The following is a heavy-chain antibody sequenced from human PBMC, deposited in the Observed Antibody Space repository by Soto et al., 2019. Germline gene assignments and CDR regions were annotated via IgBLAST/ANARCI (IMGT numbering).Heavy chain of an antibody. Sequence: PGGPLRLSXAASGFTFSNYAMNWVRQAPGKGLEWVAVISYDGSNRHYADSVKGRFTISRDNSKNTLYLQMNSLRAEDTAVYYCARPPVIDIVVPPGYWGQGTRFSVSS. CDR3: ARPPVIDIVVPPGY. CDR1: GFTFSNYA. V-gene: IGHV3-30*04. CDR2: ISYDGSNR. D-gene: IGHD2-15*01. J-gene: IGHJ4*02.